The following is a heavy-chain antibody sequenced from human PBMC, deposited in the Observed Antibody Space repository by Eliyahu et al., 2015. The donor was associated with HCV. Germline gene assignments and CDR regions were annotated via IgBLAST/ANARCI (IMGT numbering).Heavy chain of an antibody. D-gene: IGHD3-10*01. J-gene: IGHJ4*02. Sequence: EVPLVESGGGLVQPGGSLXVSCAASGFTFSNYPMAWVRQAPGKGLEWVSSITGSGGGTYYVDSVKGRFTISRDNSKNILSLQMNSLRVEDTAMYYCATDRGGSGLDFWGQGSLVTVSS. CDR3: ATDRGGSGLDF. CDR2: ITGSGGGT. V-gene: IGHV3-23*04. CDR1: GFTFSNYP.